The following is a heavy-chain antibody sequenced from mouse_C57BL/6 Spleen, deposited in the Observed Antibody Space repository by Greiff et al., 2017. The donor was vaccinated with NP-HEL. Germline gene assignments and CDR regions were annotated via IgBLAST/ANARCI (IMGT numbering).Heavy chain of an antibody. CDR2: IRNKANNHAT. J-gene: IGHJ1*03. CDR3: MANWDWYFDV. D-gene: IGHD4-1*01. V-gene: IGHV6-6*01. Sequence: EVQRVESGGGLVQPGGSMKLSCAASGFTFSDAWMDWVRQSPEKGLEWVAEIRNKANNHATYYAESVKGRFTISRDDSKSSVYLQMNSLRAEDTGIYYCMANWDWYFDVWGTGTTVTVSS. CDR1: GFTFSDAW.